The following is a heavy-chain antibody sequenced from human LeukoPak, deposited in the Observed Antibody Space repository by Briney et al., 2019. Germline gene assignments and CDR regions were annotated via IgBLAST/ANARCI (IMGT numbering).Heavy chain of an antibody. CDR2: THYSGAT. CDR3: ARGRLEVYTFDI. D-gene: IGHD2-8*02. CDR1: GGSFSGYY. J-gene: IGHJ3*02. Sequence: PSETLSLTCAVYGGSFSGYYWSWIRRPPGKGLEWIGETHYSGATNYNPSLKSRVTTSADTPKNQFSLRLSSVTAADTAVYYCARGRLEVYTFDIWGQGTMVTVSS. V-gene: IGHV4-34*01.